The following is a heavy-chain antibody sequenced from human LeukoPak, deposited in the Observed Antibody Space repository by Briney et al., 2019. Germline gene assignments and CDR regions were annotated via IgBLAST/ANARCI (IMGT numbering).Heavy chain of an antibody. CDR2: ISWNSGSI. CDR1: GFTFDDYA. Sequence: GGSLRLSCAASGFTFDDYAMHWVRQAPGKGLEWVSGISWNSGSIGYADSVKGRFTISRDNAKNSLYLQMNSLRAEDTALYYCAKDSGILWFGELSPFDYWGQGTLVTVSS. V-gene: IGHV3-9*01. D-gene: IGHD3-10*01. J-gene: IGHJ4*02. CDR3: AKDSGILWFGELSPFDY.